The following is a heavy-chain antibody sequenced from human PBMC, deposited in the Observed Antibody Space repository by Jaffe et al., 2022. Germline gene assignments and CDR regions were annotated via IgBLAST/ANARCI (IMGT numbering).Heavy chain of an antibody. CDR1: GYSISSGYY. V-gene: IGHV4-38-2*01. D-gene: IGHD5-18*01. J-gene: IGHJ4*02. CDR3: ARHATGATWIQLWPLDY. CDR2: IYHSGST. Sequence: QVQLQESGPGLVKPSETLSLTCAVSGYSISSGYYWGWIRQPPGKGLEWIGSIYHSGSTYYNPSLKSRVTISVDTSKNQFSLKLSSVTAADTAVYYCARHATGATWIQLWPLDYWGQGTLVTVSS.